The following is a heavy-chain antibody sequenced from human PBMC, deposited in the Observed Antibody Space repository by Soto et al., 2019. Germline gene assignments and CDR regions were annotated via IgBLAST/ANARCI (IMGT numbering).Heavy chain of an antibody. Sequence: SVKVSCKXSGGTFSSYAISWVRQAPGQGLEWMGGIIPIFGTANYAQKFQGRVTITADESTSTAYMELSSLRSEDTAVYYCARLAFGVVKWFDPWGQGTLVTVSS. CDR3: ARLAFGVVKWFDP. D-gene: IGHD3-3*01. J-gene: IGHJ5*02. CDR1: GGTFSSYA. CDR2: IIPIFGTA. V-gene: IGHV1-69*13.